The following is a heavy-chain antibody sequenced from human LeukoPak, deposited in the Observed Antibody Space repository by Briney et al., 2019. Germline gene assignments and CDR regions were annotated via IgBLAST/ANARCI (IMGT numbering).Heavy chain of an antibody. J-gene: IGHJ6*02. V-gene: IGHV3-53*01. CDR1: EFTVSSNY. CDR3: ARGPVAPYYGLDV. CDR2: IYSGGST. D-gene: IGHD2-15*01. Sequence: GGSLRLSCAASEFTVSSNYMSWVRQPPGKGLEWGSVIYSGGSTYYAKSVKGRFTISRDNSKNTLYLQMNSLRVEDTAVYYCARGPVAPYYGLDVWGQGTTVTVSS.